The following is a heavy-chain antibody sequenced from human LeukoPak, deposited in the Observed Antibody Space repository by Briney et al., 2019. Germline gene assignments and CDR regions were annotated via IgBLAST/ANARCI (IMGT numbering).Heavy chain of an antibody. CDR3: ARAAAGLGNWFDP. V-gene: IGHV4-59*01. D-gene: IGHD6-13*01. CDR2: MYYHGYT. CDR1: GGSSGAIRSYY. J-gene: IGHJ5*02. Sequence: SETLSLTCTVSGGSSGAIRSYYWTWVRQPPGKGLEWIGHMYYHGYTHYKPSLKSRVTISIDTSKSQFSLNLSSVTDADTAVYYCARAAAGLGNWFDPWGQGTLVTVSS.